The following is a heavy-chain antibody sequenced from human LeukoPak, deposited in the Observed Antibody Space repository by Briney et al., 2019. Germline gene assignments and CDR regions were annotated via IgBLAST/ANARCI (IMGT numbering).Heavy chain of an antibody. J-gene: IGHJ6*03. D-gene: IGHD4-17*01. Sequence: SETLSLTCTVSGGSISSYYWSWIRQPPGKGLECSGYIYYSGSTNYNPSLKGRVTTSVDTSKNQFSLKLSSVTAADTAVYYCARVRGDYNYYYYYMDVWGKGPTVTISS. CDR2: IYYSGST. V-gene: IGHV4-59*01. CDR1: GGSISSYY. CDR3: ARVRGDYNYYYYYMDV.